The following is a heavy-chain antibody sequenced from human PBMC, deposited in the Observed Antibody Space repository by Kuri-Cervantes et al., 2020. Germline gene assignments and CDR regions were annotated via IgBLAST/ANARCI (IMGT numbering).Heavy chain of an antibody. D-gene: IGHD2-2*01. CDR2: ISAYNGNT. CDR3: ARGGDIIVQPGARTFDP. CDR1: GYTFTSYG. J-gene: IGHJ5*02. Sequence: ASVKVSCKASGYTFTSYGISWVRQAPGQGLEWMGWISAYNGNTNYAQKLQGRVTMTTDTSTSTAYMELSGLRSEDTAVYYCARGGDIIVQPGARTFDPWGQGTLVTVSS. V-gene: IGHV1-18*01.